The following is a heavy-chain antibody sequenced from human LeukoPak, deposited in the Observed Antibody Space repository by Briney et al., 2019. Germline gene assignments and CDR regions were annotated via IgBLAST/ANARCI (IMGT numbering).Heavy chain of an antibody. V-gene: IGHV4-39*07. CDR3: ASDDRQEMVATGLDS. D-gene: IGHD5-24*01. Sequence: TSETLSLTCTVSGGSISSSSYYWGWIRQPPGKGLEWIGSIYYSGSTYYNLSLKSRVTISVDTSKNQFSLKLSSVTAADTAVYFCASDDRQEMVATGLDSWGQGILVTVSS. J-gene: IGHJ4*02. CDR1: GGSISSSSYY. CDR2: IYYSGST.